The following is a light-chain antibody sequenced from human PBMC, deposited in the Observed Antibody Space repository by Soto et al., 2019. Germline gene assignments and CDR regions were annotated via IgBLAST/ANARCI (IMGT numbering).Light chain of an antibody. V-gene: IGKV3-20*01. CDR2: GAS. Sequence: EVVLTQSPGTLSLSPWEIATLSCRASQSVSSSDLAWYQQKPGQAPRLLISGASSGATGIPDRFSGSGSGTDFTLTISRLEPEDFAVFYCQQYGTSPPTFGQGTKVDIK. J-gene: IGKJ1*01. CDR3: QQYGTSPPT. CDR1: QSVSSSD.